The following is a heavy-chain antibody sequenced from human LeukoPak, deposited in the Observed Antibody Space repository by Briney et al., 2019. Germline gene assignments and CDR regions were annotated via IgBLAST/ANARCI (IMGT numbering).Heavy chain of an antibody. CDR1: GASVSSGSYY. V-gene: IGHV4-61*01. Sequence: SETLSLTCTVSGASVSSGSYYWTWIRQPPGKGLEWIGYIYYSGSTNYNPSLKSRVTISVDTSKNQFSLKLSSVTAADTAVYYCARGLPFDYWGQGTLVTVSS. CDR2: IYYSGST. J-gene: IGHJ4*02. D-gene: IGHD5-18*01. CDR3: ARGLPFDY.